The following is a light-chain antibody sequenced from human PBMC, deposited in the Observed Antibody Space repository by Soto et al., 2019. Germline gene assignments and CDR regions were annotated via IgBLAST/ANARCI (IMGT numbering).Light chain of an antibody. J-gene: IGKJ2*01. Sequence: EIVLTQSTGTLSLSPGERATLSCRASQSVSSAYLAWYQQIPGQAPRLLIYGASSRATGIPDRFSGSGSGTDVTLTISGLETEDFAVYYCQQSGSSFYTFGQGTKLEIK. V-gene: IGKV3-20*01. CDR1: QSVSSAY. CDR2: GAS. CDR3: QQSGSSFYT.